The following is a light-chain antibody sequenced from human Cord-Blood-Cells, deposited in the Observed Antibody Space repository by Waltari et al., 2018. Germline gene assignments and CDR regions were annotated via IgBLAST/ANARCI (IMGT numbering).Light chain of an antibody. V-gene: IGKV1-39*01. J-gene: IGKJ5*01. CDR2: AAS. CDR1: QSISSY. Sequence: DIQMTQSPSSLSASVGDRVTITCRANQSISSYLNWYQQKPGKAPKLLIYAASSLQSGVPSRFSGSGSGTDFTLTISSLQREDFATYYCQQSYSTPQTFGQGTRLEIK. CDR3: QQSYSTPQT.